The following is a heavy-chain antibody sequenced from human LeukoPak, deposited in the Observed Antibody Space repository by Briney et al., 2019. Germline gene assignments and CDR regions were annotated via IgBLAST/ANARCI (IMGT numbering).Heavy chain of an antibody. D-gene: IGHD4/OR15-4a*01. Sequence: AAEKVSCKASGFTFTRSAMQWVGQARGEGREGIGWICVGRGKTKYAQTFHERVTITRDISTSTAYMELSSLRSEDTAVYYCAAIPYYDYGGIYFFDYWGQGTLVTVSS. J-gene: IGHJ4*02. V-gene: IGHV1-58*02. CDR2: ICVGRGKT. CDR1: GFTFTRSA. CDR3: AAIPYYDYGGIYFFDY.